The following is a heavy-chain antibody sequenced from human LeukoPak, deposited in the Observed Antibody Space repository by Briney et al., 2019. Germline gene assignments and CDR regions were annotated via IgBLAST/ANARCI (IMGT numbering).Heavy chain of an antibody. CDR2: ISYDGSNK. J-gene: IGHJ4*02. CDR1: RFTFSSYG. CDR3: AKQKDQGFYYDSSGLDY. D-gene: IGHD3-22*01. Sequence: PGGSLRLSCAASRFTFSSYGMHWVRQAPGKGLEWVAVISYDGSNKYYADSVKGRFTISRDNSKNTLYLQMNSLRAEDTAVYYCAKQKDQGFYYDSSGLDYWGQGTLVTVSS. V-gene: IGHV3-30*18.